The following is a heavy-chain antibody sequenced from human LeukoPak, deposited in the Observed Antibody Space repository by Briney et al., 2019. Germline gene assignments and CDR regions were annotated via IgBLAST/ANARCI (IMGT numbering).Heavy chain of an antibody. J-gene: IGHJ4*02. V-gene: IGHV3-21*01. CDR2: ISSSSSYI. Sequence: PGGSLRLSCAASGFTFSSYSMNWVRQAPGKGLEWVSSISSSSSYIYYADSVKGRFTISRDNAKNSLYLQMNSLRAEDTAVYYCARDSDDSSGYFFDYWGQGTLVTVSS. CDR3: ARDSDDSSGYFFDY. D-gene: IGHD3-22*01. CDR1: GFTFSSYS.